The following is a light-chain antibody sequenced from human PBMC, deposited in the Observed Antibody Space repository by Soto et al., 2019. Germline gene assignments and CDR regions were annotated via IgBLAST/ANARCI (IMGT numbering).Light chain of an antibody. V-gene: IGKV1-9*01. CDR3: QQSYSIPET. J-gene: IGKJ1*01. CDR1: QGISSY. Sequence: IQLTQSPSSLSASVGDRVTITCRASQGISSYLAWYQQNPGKAPKLLIYAASTLQSGVPSRFSGSGSGTDFTLTISSLQPEDFATYYCQQSYSIPETFGQGTKVDIK. CDR2: AAS.